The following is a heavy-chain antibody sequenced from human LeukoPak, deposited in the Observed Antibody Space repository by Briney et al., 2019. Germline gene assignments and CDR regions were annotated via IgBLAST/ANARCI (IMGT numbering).Heavy chain of an antibody. Sequence: GRSLRLSCAASGFLFDVHAMQWVRHAPRKGREWVSGISYSSETIGYVDSVKGRFTISRDNVRKSLYLQMNSLRIEDTALYYCAKDRGGSSQLGDAYDVWGQGTMVSVSS. CDR1: GFLFDVHA. CDR3: AKDRGGSSQLGDAYDV. J-gene: IGHJ3*01. V-gene: IGHV3-9*01. CDR2: ISYSSETI. D-gene: IGHD2-15*01.